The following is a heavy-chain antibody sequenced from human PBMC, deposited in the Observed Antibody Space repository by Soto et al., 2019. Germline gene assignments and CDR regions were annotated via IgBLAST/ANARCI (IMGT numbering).Heavy chain of an antibody. CDR1: GFTFSSYG. J-gene: IGHJ6*02. CDR2: ISYDGSNK. D-gene: IGHD3-3*01. CDR3: AKTRYEYYYYGMDV. V-gene: IGHV3-30*18. Sequence: QVQLVESGGGVVQPGRSLRLSCAASGFTFSSYGMHWVRQAPGKGLEWVAVISYDGSNKYYADSVKGRFTISRDNSKNTLYRQMNSLRAEDTAVYYCAKTRYEYYYYGMDVWGQGTTVTVSS.